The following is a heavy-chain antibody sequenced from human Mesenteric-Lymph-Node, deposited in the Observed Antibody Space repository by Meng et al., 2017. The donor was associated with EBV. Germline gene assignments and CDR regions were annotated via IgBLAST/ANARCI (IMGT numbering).Heavy chain of an antibody. CDR1: GGTFRTNA. CDR2: ISPVFGTA. Sequence: QGQVGQAGDEVKKPGSSVKVSCKASGGTFRTNAISWVRQAPGQGLEWMGGISPVFGTANYAQNFQGRVTITADESTSTAHMELSSLRSEDTAVYYCARIPSARLTYYFDLWGQGTLVTVSS. CDR3: ARIPSARLTYYFDL. J-gene: IGHJ4*02. D-gene: IGHD5-12*01. V-gene: IGHV1-69*01.